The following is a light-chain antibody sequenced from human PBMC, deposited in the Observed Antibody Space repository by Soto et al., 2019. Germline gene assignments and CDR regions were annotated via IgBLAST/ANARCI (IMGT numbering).Light chain of an antibody. J-gene: IGKJ5*01. CDR1: QSVSSR. Sequence: EIVMTQSPCTLSLSPGERATLSCRASQSVSSRLAWYQQKPGQAPRLLISGASSRATGIPDRFSGSGSGTDFTLTISRMEPEDFALYYCQHYVERSPSTFGQGTRLEIK. CDR3: QHYVERSPST. CDR2: GAS. V-gene: IGKV3-20*01.